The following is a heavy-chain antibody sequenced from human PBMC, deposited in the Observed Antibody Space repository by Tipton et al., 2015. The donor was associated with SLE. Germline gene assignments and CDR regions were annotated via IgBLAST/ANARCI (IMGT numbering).Heavy chain of an antibody. CDR1: GYTFTSYY. V-gene: IGHV1-46*01. CDR2: INPSGGST. Sequence: QSGPEVKKPGASVKVSCKASGYTFTSYYMHWVRQAPGQGLEWMGIINPSGGSTSYAQKFQGRVTMTRDTSTSTVYMELSSLRSEDTAVYYCAMVAAAEAWFDPWGQGTLVTVSS. D-gene: IGHD6-13*01. J-gene: IGHJ5*02. CDR3: AMVAAAEAWFDP.